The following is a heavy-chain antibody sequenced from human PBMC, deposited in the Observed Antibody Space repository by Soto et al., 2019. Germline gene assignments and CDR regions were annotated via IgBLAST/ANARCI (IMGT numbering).Heavy chain of an antibody. CDR3: ARETYYSVSRSYILDY. CDR2: IYHSGST. V-gene: IGHV4-30-2*01. J-gene: IGHJ4*02. D-gene: IGHD3-10*01. Sequence: PSETLSLTCAVSGGSISSGGYSWSWIRQPPGKGLEWIGYIYHSGSTYYNPSLKSRVTISVDTSKNQFTLNLASVSAADTAVYYCARETYYSVSRSYILDYWGQGTLVTVSS. CDR1: GGSISSGGYS.